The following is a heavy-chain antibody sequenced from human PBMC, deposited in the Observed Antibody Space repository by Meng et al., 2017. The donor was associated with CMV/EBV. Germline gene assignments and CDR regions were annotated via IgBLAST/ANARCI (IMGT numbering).Heavy chain of an antibody. V-gene: IGHV4-34*01. CDR2: INHSGST. CDR3: ARGREYYGSGRGYYYYYYGMDV. D-gene: IGHD3-10*01. CDR1: GGSFSGYY. Sequence: SETLSLTCAVYGGSFSGYYWSWIRQPPGKGLEWIEEINHSGSTNYNPSLKSRVTISVDTSKNQFSLKLSSVTAADTAVYYCARGREYYGSGRGYYYYYYGMDVWGQGTTVTVSS. J-gene: IGHJ6*02.